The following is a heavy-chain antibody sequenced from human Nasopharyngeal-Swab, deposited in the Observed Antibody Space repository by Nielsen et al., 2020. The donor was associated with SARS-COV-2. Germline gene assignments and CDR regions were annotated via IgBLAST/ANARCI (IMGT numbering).Heavy chain of an antibody. CDR2: ISSSSSYI. D-gene: IGHD2-21*01. CDR3: AKAPYLRGLDV. J-gene: IGHJ6*02. V-gene: IGHV3-21*04. Sequence: GESLKISCAASGFTFNNYNFNWVRQAPGKGLEWVSSISSSSSYIYYADSVNDRFTISRDNSKNTLYLQMNSLRVEDTAVYYCAKAPYLRGLDVWGQGTTVTVSS. CDR1: GFTFNNYN.